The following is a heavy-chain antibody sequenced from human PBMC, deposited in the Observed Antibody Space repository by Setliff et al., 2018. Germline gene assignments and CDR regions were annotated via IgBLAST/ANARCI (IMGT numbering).Heavy chain of an antibody. D-gene: IGHD6-6*01. J-gene: IGHJ4*02. V-gene: IGHV4-61*02. Sequence: SETLSLTCAVSGASINSGTYYWSWIRQPAGKGLEWVGRLHTSGSTTYNPSLQSRVTISVDTTKNQFSLQLNSVTAADTAVYYCARDPSSVAARPGYWGQGTLVTVSS. CDR2: LHTSGST. CDR1: GASINSGTYY. CDR3: ARDPSSVAARPGY.